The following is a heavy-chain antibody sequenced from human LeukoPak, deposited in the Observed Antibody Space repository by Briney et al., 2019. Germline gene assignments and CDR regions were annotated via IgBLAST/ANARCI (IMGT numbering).Heavy chain of an antibody. Sequence: ASVKVSCKASGYTFTGYYMHWVRQAPGQGLEWMGWINPNSGGTNYAQKFQGWVTMTRDTSISTAYMELSRLRSDDTAVYYCARSSLYGSGNDGDSYGMDVWGQGTTVTVSS. CDR2: INPNSGGT. J-gene: IGHJ6*02. CDR1: GYTFTGYY. V-gene: IGHV1-2*04. CDR3: ARSSLYGSGNDGDSYGMDV. D-gene: IGHD3-10*01.